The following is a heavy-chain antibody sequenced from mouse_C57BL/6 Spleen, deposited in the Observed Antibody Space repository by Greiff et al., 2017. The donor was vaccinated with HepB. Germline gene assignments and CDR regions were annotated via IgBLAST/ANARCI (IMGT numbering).Heavy chain of an antibody. V-gene: IGHV5-12*01. J-gene: IGHJ4*01. CDR2: ISNGGGST. CDR3: ARHGPIYYGSLYAMDY. Sequence: DVMLVESGGGLVQPGGSLKLSCAASGFTFSDYYMYWVRQTPEKRLEWVAYISNGGGSTYYPDTVKGRFTISRDNAKNTLYLQMSRLKSEDTAMYYCARHGPIYYGSLYAMDYWGQGTSVTVSS. CDR1: GFTFSDYY. D-gene: IGHD1-1*01.